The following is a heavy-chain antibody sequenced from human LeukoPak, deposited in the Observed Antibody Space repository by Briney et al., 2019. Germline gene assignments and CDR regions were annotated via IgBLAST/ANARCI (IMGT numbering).Heavy chain of an antibody. CDR3: ARGWHDIFDY. Sequence: GGSLRLSCAASGFTFSSYEMNWVRQAPGKGLEWVSYISSSGSTIYYADSVKGRFTISRDNAKNSLYLQMNSLRAEDTAVYYCARGWHDIFDYWGQGTLVTVSS. CDR1: GFTFSSYE. V-gene: IGHV3-48*03. D-gene: IGHD3-22*01. CDR2: ISSSGSTI. J-gene: IGHJ4*02.